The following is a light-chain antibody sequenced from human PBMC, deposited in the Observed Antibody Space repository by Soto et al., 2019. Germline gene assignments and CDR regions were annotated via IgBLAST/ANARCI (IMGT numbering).Light chain of an antibody. CDR1: QSVSSY. CDR2: GAF. Sequence: EIVVTQSPATLSLSPGERATLSCRASQSVSSYLAWYQQKAGQAPRLLIYGAFNRATGIPARFSGSGSGTDFTLTINSLEPEDFAVYYCQQRTIWPPVTFGQGTRLEIK. V-gene: IGKV3-11*01. CDR3: QQRTIWPPVT. J-gene: IGKJ5*01.